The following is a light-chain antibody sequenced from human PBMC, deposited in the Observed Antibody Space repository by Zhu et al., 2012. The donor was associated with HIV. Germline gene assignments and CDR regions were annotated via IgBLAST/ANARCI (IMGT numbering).Light chain of an antibody. CDR2: GAS. CDR1: QTVSRNY. V-gene: IGKV3-20*01. Sequence: EIVLTQSPGTLSLSPGERATLSCRASQTVSRNYLAWYQQKPGQAPRLLIYGASRRVTGIPDRFSGSGSGTDFTLTISRLEPEDFAVYYCQHYVPSPMYTFGQGTQAWRSN. CDR3: QHYVPSPMYT. J-gene: IGKJ2*01.